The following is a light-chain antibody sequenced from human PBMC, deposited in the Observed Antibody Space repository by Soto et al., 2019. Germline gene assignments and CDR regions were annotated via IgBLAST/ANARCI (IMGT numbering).Light chain of an antibody. CDR3: QQRSNWPPRIT. Sequence: EIVMTQSPATLSVSPGERATLSCRASQSVSSNLAWYQQKPGQAPRLLIYGASTRATVIPARFSGSGSGTEFTLTISSLQSEDYAVYYCQQRSNWPPRITFGGGTKVEIK. J-gene: IGKJ4*01. V-gene: IGKV3-15*01. CDR1: QSVSSN. CDR2: GAS.